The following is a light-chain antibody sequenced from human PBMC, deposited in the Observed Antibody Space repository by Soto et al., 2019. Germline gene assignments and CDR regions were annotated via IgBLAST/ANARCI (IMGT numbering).Light chain of an antibody. Sequence: EIVMTQSPATLSVSPGERATLSCRASQSVRSNLAWYQQKPGQAPRLLIYGASTRATGIPARFSGSGSWTEFTLTISILQSEDLAVYYCQQYNNWPPLTFGGGTKVDIK. V-gene: IGKV3-15*01. J-gene: IGKJ4*02. CDR2: GAS. CDR1: QSVRSN. CDR3: QQYNNWPPLT.